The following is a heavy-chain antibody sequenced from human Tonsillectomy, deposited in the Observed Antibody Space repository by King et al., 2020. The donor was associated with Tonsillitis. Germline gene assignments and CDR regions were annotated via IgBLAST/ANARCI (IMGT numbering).Heavy chain of an antibody. V-gene: IGHV1-18*01. Sequence: VQLVQSGAEVKKPGASVKVSCKASAYTFISYGISWVRQAPGQGLEWLAWISAYNGNANYAQKLQGRVTMTTDTSTSTAYMELRSLRSDDTAVYYCARRIAVAGTGFDYWGQGTLVTVSS. CDR1: AYTFISYG. D-gene: IGHD6-19*01. J-gene: IGHJ4*02. CDR3: ARRIAVAGTGFDY. CDR2: ISAYNGNA.